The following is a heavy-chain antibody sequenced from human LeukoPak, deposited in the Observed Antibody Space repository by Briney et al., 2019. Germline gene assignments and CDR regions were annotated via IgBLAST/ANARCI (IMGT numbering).Heavy chain of an antibody. CDR3: ARDRPAAYYDFWSGPFPAVNWFDP. V-gene: IGHV3-21*04. D-gene: IGHD3-3*01. Sequence: GGSLRLSCAASGFTFSSYNMNWVRQAPGKGLEWVSSISSSSSHIYYADSVKGRFTIPRDNAKNSLYVQMNSLRAEDTALYYCARDRPAAYYDFWSGPFPAVNWFDPWGQGTVLSVSS. J-gene: IGHJ5*02. CDR1: GFTFSSYN. CDR2: ISSSSSHI.